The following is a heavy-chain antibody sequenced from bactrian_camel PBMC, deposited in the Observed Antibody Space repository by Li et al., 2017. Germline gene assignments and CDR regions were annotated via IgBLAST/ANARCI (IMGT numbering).Heavy chain of an antibody. J-gene: IGHJ6*01. CDR1: GFTFRRHA. CDR2: IEPDGRNT. V-gene: IGHV3S7*01. CDR3: ATSYYSGGSYYARTDFAY. D-gene: IGHD2*01. Sequence: HVQLVESGGGLVQPGGSLRLSCAASGFTFRRHAMSWVRQVPGKGLEWVSSIEPDGRNTYYADSVKGRFTISRDNAKNTVYLQMNSLKSEDTALYYCATSYYSGGSYYARTDFAYWGQGTQVTVS.